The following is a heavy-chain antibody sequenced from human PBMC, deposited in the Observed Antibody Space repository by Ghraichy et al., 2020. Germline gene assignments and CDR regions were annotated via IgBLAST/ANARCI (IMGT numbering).Heavy chain of an antibody. J-gene: IGHJ6*03. D-gene: IGHD2-15*01. CDR1: GYSFTSYW. V-gene: IGHV5-51*01. Sequence: GESLNISCKGSGYSFTSYWIGWVRQMPGKGLEWMGIIYPGDSDTRYSPSFQGQVTISADKSISTAYLQWSSLKASDTAMYYCARLGGEEEGRGGVDDYYYYYMDVWGKGTTVTVSS. CDR3: ARLGGEEEGRGGVDDYYYYYMDV. CDR2: IYPGDSDT.